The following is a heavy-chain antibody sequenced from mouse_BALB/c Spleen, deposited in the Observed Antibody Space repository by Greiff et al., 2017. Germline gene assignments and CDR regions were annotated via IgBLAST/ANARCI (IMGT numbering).Heavy chain of an antibody. Sequence: QVQLQQPGAELVKPGASVKLSCKASGYTFTSYWMHWVKQRPGQGLEWIGEINPSNGRTNYNEKFKSKATLTVDKSSSTAYMQLSSLTSEDSAVYYCAREGYYGNWAWFAYWGQGTLVTVSA. D-gene: IGHD2-1*01. J-gene: IGHJ3*01. CDR2: INPSNGRT. V-gene: IGHV1S81*02. CDR1: GYTFTSYW. CDR3: AREGYYGNWAWFAY.